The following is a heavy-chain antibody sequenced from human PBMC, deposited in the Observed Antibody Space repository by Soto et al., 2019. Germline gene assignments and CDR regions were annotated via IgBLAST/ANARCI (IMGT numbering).Heavy chain of an antibody. D-gene: IGHD2-21*01. J-gene: IGHJ4*02. Sequence: ASVKVSCKASGYTFTNFYMHWVRQAPGQGLEWMGIINSGGGSATYAQKFLGRVTLTRDTSTSTVYMDLSSLGSDDSAVYYCARGGHVVVVIAAFDNWGQ. V-gene: IGHV1-46*03. CDR2: INSGGGSA. CDR3: ARGGHVVVVIAAFDN. CDR1: GYTFTNFY.